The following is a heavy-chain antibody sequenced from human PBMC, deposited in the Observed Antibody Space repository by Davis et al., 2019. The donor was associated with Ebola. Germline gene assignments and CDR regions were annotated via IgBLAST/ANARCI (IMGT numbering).Heavy chain of an antibody. D-gene: IGHD3-3*01. V-gene: IGHV4-59*11. CDR2: IYYSGST. CDR1: GASMTSAHY. CDR3: ARQDTIFGVVMQDWFDP. Sequence: SETLSLTCTVSGASMTSAHYWGWIRQFPGQGLEWIGYIYYSGSTNYNPSLKSRVTISVDTSKNQFSLKLSSVTAADTAVYYCARQDTIFGVVMQDWFDPWGQGTLVTVSS. J-gene: IGHJ5*02.